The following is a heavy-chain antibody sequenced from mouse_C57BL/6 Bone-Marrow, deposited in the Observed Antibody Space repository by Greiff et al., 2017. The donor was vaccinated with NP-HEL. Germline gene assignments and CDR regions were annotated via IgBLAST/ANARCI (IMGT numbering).Heavy chain of an antibody. V-gene: IGHV5-17*01. CDR3: ARGGYYYGSSYSDY. J-gene: IGHJ2*01. CDR1: GFTFSDYG. CDR2: ISSGSSTI. Sequence: EVQRVESGGGLVKPGGSLKLSCAASGFTFSDYGMHWVRQAPEKGLEWVAYISSGSSTIYYADTVKGRFTISRDNAKNTLFLQMTSLRSEDTAMYYCARGGYYYGSSYSDYWGQGTTLTVSS. D-gene: IGHD1-1*01.